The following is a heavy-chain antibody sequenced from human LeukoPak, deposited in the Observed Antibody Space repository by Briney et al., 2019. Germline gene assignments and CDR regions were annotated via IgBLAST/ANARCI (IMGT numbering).Heavy chain of an antibody. CDR1: GGSISSSSYY. CDR3: ARLDDYGDYGGLYYFDY. J-gene: IGHJ4*02. Sequence: ASETLSLTCTVSGGSISSSSYYWGWIRQPPGKGLEWIGSIYYSGSTYYNPSLKSRVTISVDTSKNQFSLKLSSVTAADTAVYYCARLDDYGDYGGLYYFDYWGQGTLVTVSS. V-gene: IGHV4-39*01. D-gene: IGHD4-17*01. CDR2: IYYSGST.